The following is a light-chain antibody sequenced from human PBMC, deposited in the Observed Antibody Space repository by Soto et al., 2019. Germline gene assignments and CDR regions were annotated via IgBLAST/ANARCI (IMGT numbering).Light chain of an antibody. CDR2: KAS. CDR1: QSINTW. V-gene: IGKV1-5*03. Sequence: DIQMTQSPSTLSASVGDRVTITCRASQSINTWLAWYQQKPGKAHKLLIYKASSLGSGVPSRFSGSGSGTEFTLTISSLQPDDFAIYYCQQYNSHSSYTFGQGTKLEIK. J-gene: IGKJ2*01. CDR3: QQYNSHSSYT.